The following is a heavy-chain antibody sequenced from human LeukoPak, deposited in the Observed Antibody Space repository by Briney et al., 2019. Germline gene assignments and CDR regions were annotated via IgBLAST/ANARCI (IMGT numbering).Heavy chain of an antibody. Sequence: PSETLSLTCTVSGGSISSYYWSWIRQPPGKGLEWIGYIYYSGSTNYNPSLKSRVTISVDTSKNQFSLKLSSVTAADTAVYYCARAARPDIVVVPAATYFDYWGQGTLVTVSS. V-gene: IGHV4-59*01. J-gene: IGHJ4*02. D-gene: IGHD2-2*01. CDR2: IYYSGST. CDR3: ARAARPDIVVVPAATYFDY. CDR1: GGSISSYY.